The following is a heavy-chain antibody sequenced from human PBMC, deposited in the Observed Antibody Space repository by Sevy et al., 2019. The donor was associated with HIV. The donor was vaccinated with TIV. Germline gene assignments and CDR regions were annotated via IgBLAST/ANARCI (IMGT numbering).Heavy chain of an antibody. V-gene: IGHV3-53*01. D-gene: IGHD2-15*01. CDR2: IHSGGKI. J-gene: IGHJ6*02. CDR3: AREDIVLGEDNYYGIDV. Sequence: GGSLRLSCAASGFSVSSNYMSWVRQAPGKGPEWVSVIHSGGKISYADAVQGRFTISRDNSKNTLYLQMNSLRAEDTAVYYGAREDIVLGEDNYYGIDVWGQGTTVTVSS. CDR1: GFSVSSNY.